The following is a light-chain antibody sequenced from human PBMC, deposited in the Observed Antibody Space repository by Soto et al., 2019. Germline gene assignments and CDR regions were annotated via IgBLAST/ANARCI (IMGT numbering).Light chain of an antibody. CDR3: GSNAGGTTFI. V-gene: IGLV2-8*01. CDR2: EVT. J-gene: IGLJ1*01. Sequence: QSALTQSPSASGSPGQSVTISCIGTSSDVGGYNYVSWYQHHPGKAPKLIIYEVTKRPSGVPDRFSGSRSGTTASLTVSGLQAEDEADYYCGSNAGGTTFIYGTGINVTV. CDR1: SSDVGGYNY.